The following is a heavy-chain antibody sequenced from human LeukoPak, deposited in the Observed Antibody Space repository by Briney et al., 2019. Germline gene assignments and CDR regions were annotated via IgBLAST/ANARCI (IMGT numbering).Heavy chain of an antibody. J-gene: IGHJ4*02. CDR2: INHSGST. CDR3: ARGFNDSSGYYYDPFDY. Sequence: PSETLSLTCAVYGESFSGYYWSWIRQPPGKGLEWIGEINHSGSTNYNPSLKSRVTISVDTSKNQFSLKLSSVTAADTAVYYCARGFNDSSGYYYDPFDYWGQGTLVTVSS. V-gene: IGHV4-34*01. CDR1: GESFSGYY. D-gene: IGHD3-22*01.